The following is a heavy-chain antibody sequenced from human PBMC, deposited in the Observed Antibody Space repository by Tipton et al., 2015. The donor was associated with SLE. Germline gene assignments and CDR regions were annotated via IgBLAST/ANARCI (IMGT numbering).Heavy chain of an antibody. CDR2: IKQDGSEK. CDR3: ARSVGGVVTATAYY. V-gene: IGHV3-7*03. D-gene: IGHD2-21*02. J-gene: IGHJ4*02. Sequence: SLRLSCAASGFTFSSYWMSWVRQAPGKGLEWVANIKQDGSEKYYVDSVKGRFTISRDNAKNSLYLQMNSLRAEDTAVYYCARSVGGVVTATAYYWGQGTLVTVSS. CDR1: GFTFSSYW.